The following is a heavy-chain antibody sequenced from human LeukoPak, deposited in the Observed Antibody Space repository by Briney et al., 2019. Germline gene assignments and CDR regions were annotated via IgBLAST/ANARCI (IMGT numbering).Heavy chain of an antibody. CDR3: TREGILAGVDY. CDR2: IKQDGSEK. D-gene: IGHD6-13*01. CDR1: GFTFTSYW. V-gene: IGHV3-7*01. J-gene: IGHJ4*02. Sequence: GGSLRLSCVTSGFTFTSYWMSWVRQAPGKGLEWVANIKQDGSEKNYVDSVKGRFTISRDNAKSSMSLQMNSLRAEDTAVYYCTREGILAGVDYWGQGTLVTVSS.